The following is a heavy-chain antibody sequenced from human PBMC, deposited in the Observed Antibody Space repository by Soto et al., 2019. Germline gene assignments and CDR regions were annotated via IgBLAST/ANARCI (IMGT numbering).Heavy chain of an antibody. V-gene: IGHV3-21*01. Sequence: EVQLVESGGGLVKPGGSLRLSCAASGFTFSSYSMNWVRQAPGKGLEWVSSISSSSSYIYYADSVKGRFTISRDNAKNSLYLQMNSLRAEDTAVYYCARGSSRRRTSNFDYWGQGTLVTVSS. CDR1: GFTFSSYS. J-gene: IGHJ4*02. CDR3: ARGSSRRRTSNFDY. D-gene: IGHD2-2*01. CDR2: ISSSSSYI.